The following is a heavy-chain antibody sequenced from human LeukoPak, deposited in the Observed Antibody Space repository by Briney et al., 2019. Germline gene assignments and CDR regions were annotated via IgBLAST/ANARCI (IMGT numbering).Heavy chain of an antibody. CDR2: IHNDGST. V-gene: IGHV4-4*07. Sequence: PSETLSLTCSVSGGSISSYNWNWVRQPAGKGLEWIGRIHNDGSTMNNPSLKSRVTMLLDTSKKQFSLNLNSVTAADTAVYYCARGYYYGSGSFRENWGQGTLVTVSS. J-gene: IGHJ4*02. CDR3: ARGYYYGSGSFREN. CDR1: GGSISSYN. D-gene: IGHD3-10*01.